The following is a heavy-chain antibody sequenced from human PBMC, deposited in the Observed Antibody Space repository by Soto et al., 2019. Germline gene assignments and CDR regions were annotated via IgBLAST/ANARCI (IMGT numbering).Heavy chain of an antibody. J-gene: IGHJ5*02. CDR2: IYWNDDK. CDR1: GFSLSTSGVG. CDR3: AHAIVGVPAAIDWFDP. D-gene: IGHD2-2*01. Sequence: SGPTLVNPTQTLTMTCTFSGFSLSTSGVGVGWIRQPPGKALEWLALIYWNDDKRYSPSLKSRLTITKDTSKNQVVLTMTNMDPVDTATYYCAHAIVGVPAAIDWFDPWGQGTLVTVSS. V-gene: IGHV2-5*01.